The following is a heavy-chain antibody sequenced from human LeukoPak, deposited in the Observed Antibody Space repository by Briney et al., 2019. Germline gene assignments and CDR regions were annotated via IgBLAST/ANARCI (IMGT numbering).Heavy chain of an antibody. Sequence: GGSLILSCAASGFTFSSYWMHWVRHAPGKGLEWVSYVSSSGTIFYADSVKGRFTISRDNAENSLYLQMNSLRAEDTGVYYCAREPYGRPEFDYWGQGTLVTVSS. CDR1: GFTFSSYW. J-gene: IGHJ4*02. D-gene: IGHD1-14*01. CDR2: VSSSGTI. V-gene: IGHV3-69-1*02. CDR3: AREPYGRPEFDY.